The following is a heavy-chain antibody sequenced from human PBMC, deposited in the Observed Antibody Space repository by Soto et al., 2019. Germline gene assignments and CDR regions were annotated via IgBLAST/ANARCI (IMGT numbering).Heavy chain of an antibody. V-gene: IGHV4-59*01. CDR1: GGSISSYY. D-gene: IGHD3-22*01. CDR2: IYYSGST. Sequence: PSETLSLTCTVSGGSISSYYWSWIRQPPGKGLEWIGYIYYSGSTNYNPSLKSRVTISVDTSKNQFSLKLSSVTAADTAVYYCAREKPDYYDSSGYVDYWGQGTLVTAPQ. CDR3: AREKPDYYDSSGYVDY. J-gene: IGHJ4*02.